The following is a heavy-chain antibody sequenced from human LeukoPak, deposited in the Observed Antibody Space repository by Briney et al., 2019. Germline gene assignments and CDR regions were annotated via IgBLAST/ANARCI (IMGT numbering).Heavy chain of an antibody. J-gene: IGHJ3*02. Sequence: EASVKVSCKASGYTFTGYYMHWVRQAPGQGLEWMGWINPNSGGTNYAQKFQGRVTMTRDTSISTAYMELSRLRSDDTAVYYCASDILTGYPRAFDIWGQGTMVTVSS. D-gene: IGHD3-9*01. CDR3: ASDILTGYPRAFDI. CDR1: GYTFTGYY. CDR2: INPNSGGT. V-gene: IGHV1-2*02.